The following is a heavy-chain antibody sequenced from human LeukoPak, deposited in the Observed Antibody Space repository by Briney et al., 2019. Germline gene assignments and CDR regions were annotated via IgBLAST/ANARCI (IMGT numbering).Heavy chain of an antibody. J-gene: IGHJ3*02. V-gene: IGHV4-4*07. D-gene: IGHD3-22*01. CDR2: IYSGVTT. CDR3: ARATGDSSAPLDAFDI. CDR1: GGSISSFY. Sequence: SETLSLTCTVSGGSISSFYWNWIRQPAGKGLEWIGRIYSGVTTIYNPSLKSRVTMTVDTSKSQFSLKLSSVTAADTAVYYCARATGDSSAPLDAFDIWGQGTMVNVSS.